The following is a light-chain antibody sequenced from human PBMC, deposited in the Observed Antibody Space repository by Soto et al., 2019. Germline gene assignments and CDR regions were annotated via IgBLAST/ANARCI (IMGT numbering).Light chain of an antibody. CDR2: DAT. CDR3: QQSYTTVYT. J-gene: IGKJ2*01. V-gene: IGKV1-39*01. CDR1: QNIGAN. Sequence: DVQMTQSPSSLSASVGDRVTITCRASQNIGANLNWYRQKPWKAPTLLIYDATTLQSGVPSRFSGLGSGTDFTLTITSLQPEDSATYFCQQSYTTVYTFGLGTKVDIK.